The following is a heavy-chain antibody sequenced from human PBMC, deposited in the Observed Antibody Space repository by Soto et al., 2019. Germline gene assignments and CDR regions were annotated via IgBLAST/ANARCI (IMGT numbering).Heavy chain of an antibody. D-gene: IGHD6-13*01. Sequence: QVQLVESGGGVVQPGRSLRLSCAASGFTFSSYGMHWVRQAPGKGLEWVALISYDGSDKYYADSVKGRFTISRDNSKNTLYLQTNSLRVEDTAVYYCGAGQYFFDYWGQGTLVTVSS. CDR3: GAGQYFFDY. CDR2: ISYDGSDK. J-gene: IGHJ4*02. CDR1: GFTFSSYG. V-gene: IGHV3-30*03.